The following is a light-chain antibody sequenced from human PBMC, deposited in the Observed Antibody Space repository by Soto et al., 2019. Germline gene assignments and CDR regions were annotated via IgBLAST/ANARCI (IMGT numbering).Light chain of an antibody. CDR3: QHYNTWPSWT. J-gene: IGKJ1*01. Sequence: EIGMTQSPATLSVSPGEGATLSCRASQSVNSNLAWYQQKPGQAPRLLIYHASTRVTGLPARFSGSESGTEFTLTISSLQPEDFAVYYCQHYNTWPSWTFGQGTKVDIK. CDR1: QSVNSN. CDR2: HAS. V-gene: IGKV3-15*01.